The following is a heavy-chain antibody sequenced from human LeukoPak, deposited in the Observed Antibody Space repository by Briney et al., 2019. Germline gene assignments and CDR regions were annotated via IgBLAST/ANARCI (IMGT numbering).Heavy chain of an antibody. D-gene: IGHD3-9*01. CDR2: ISAYNGNT. J-gene: IGHJ6*02. CDR3: ARDTQTPRYFDWLSIDYYYYGMDV. Sequence: ASVKFSCKASGYTFTSYGISWVRQAPGQGLEWMGWISAYNGNTNYAQKLQGRGTMTTDTSTSTAYMELRSLRSDDTAVYYCARDTQTPRYFDWLSIDYYYYGMDVWGQGTTVTVSS. CDR1: GYTFTSYG. V-gene: IGHV1-18*01.